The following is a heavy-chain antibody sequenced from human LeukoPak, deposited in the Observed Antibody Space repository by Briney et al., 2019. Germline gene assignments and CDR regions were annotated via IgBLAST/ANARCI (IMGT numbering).Heavy chain of an antibody. V-gene: IGHV4-4*02. D-gene: IGHD2-2*01. CDR1: GGSISSSNW. Sequence: SETLSLTCAVSGGSISSSNWWSWVRQPPGKGLEWIGSIYYSGSTYYNPSLKSRVTISVDTSKNQFSLKLSSVTAADTAVYYCARDPVPATGGFDYWGQGTLVTVSS. CDR3: ARDPVPATGGFDY. CDR2: IYYSGST. J-gene: IGHJ4*02.